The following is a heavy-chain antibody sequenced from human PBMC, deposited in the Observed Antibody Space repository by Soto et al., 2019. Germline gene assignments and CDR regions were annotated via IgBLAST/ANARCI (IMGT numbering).Heavy chain of an antibody. V-gene: IGHV4-59*08. CDR3: ARRYGWSFDY. D-gene: IGHD6-19*01. J-gene: IGHJ4*02. CDR2: IYYSGST. Sequence: SETLSHPCTVSGGSVRISYWCWIRQPPGKGLEWVGYIYYSGSTNYNPSLKSRVTISVDTSKNQFSLKLTSVTAADTAVYYCARRYGWSFDYWGQGTLVTVS. CDR1: GGSVRISY.